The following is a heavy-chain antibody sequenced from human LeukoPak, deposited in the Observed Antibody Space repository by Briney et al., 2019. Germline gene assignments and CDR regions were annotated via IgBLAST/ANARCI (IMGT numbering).Heavy chain of an antibody. J-gene: IGHJ4*02. CDR2: INPNSGGT. CDR3: ARASYNDY. CDR1: GYTFTVSY. Sequence: ASVTVSCKASGYTFTVSYMHWVRQAPGQGLEWMGWINPNSGGTNYAQNFQGRVTMTRDTSISTAYMELSSLRSDDTAVYYCARASYNDYWGQGTLVTVSS. D-gene: IGHD1-1*01. V-gene: IGHV1-2*02.